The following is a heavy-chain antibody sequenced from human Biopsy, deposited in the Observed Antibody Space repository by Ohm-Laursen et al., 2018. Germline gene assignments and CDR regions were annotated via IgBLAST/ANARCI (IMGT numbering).Heavy chain of an antibody. Sequence: ASVKVSCKASGYAFTNFYIHWVRQAPGQELEWIGLVNPSGGGTKYAQKFQGRVSMTTDTSTSTVYMEVRSLTSEDTAVYYCAIEGGTYSKPFDYWGQGSQVIVSS. CDR1: GYAFTNFY. CDR2: VNPSGGGT. J-gene: IGHJ4*02. CDR3: AIEGGTYSKPFDY. D-gene: IGHD1-26*01. V-gene: IGHV1-46*01.